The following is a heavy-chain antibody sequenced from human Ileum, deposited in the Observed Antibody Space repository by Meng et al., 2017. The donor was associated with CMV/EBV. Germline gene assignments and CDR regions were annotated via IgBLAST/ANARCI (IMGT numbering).Heavy chain of an antibody. V-gene: IGHV3-21*01. Sequence: GESLKISCAASGFTFSSYSMNWVRQAPGKGLEWVSSISSSRSYIYYADSVKGRFTLSRDNAKNSMYMQMNSLRAEDTAVYYCARNGNQGDYWGQGTLVTVSS. CDR3: ARNGNQGDY. D-gene: IGHD2-8*01. J-gene: IGHJ4*02. CDR2: ISSSRSYI. CDR1: GFTFSSYS.